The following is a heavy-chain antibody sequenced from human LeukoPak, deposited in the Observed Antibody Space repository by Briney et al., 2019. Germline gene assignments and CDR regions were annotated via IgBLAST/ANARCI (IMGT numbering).Heavy chain of an antibody. V-gene: IGHV4-59*01. J-gene: IGHJ4*02. D-gene: IGHD4/OR15-4a*01. CDR2: IYYSGST. CDR3: ARRSTWRLWIDY. CDR1: GGSLSSYY. Sequence: SETLSLTCTVSGGSLSSYYRSWIRQPPGKGLEWIGYIYYSGSTNYNASLKSRVTISVGTSKNQFSLKLSSVTAADTAVYYCARRSTWRLWIDYWGQGTLVTVSS.